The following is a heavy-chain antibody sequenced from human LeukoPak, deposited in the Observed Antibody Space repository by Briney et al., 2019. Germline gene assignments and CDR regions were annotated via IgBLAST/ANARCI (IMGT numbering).Heavy chain of an antibody. D-gene: IGHD3-9*01. CDR3: ATDYDIKALDY. J-gene: IGHJ4*02. CDR2: ISYDGSNK. V-gene: IGHV3-30*03. Sequence: GGSLRLSCAASGFTFSSYGMHWVRQAPGKGLEWVAVISYDGSNKYYADSVKGRFTISRDNSKNTLYLQMNSLRAEDTAVYYCATDYDIKALDYWGQGTVVTVSS. CDR1: GFTFSSYG.